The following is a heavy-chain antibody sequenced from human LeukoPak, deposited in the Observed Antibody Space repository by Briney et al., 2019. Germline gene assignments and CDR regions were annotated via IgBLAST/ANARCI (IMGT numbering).Heavy chain of an antibody. Sequence: PSETLSLTCAVYGGAFSGYSWSWIRQPPGKGLEWIGEIDPNGTTNYNPSLKSRVTISVDTSKNQFSLKLSSVTAADTVVYYCARVRRGWFDPWGQGTLVTVSS. CDR3: ARVRRGWFDP. J-gene: IGHJ5*02. CDR1: GGAFSGYS. V-gene: IGHV4-34*01. CDR2: IDPNGTT.